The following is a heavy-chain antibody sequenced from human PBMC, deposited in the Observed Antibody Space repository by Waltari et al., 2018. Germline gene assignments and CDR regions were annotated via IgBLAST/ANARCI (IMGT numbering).Heavy chain of an antibody. CDR3: ARERRGQSGWYYFDF. CDR2: IKQDGSEE. CDR1: GLSFGSFW. J-gene: IGHJ4*02. Sequence: EVQLVESGGGLVQPGGSLRLSCAASGLSFGSFWLTWVRQAPGKGREWVANIKQDGSEEYYVDSVKGRFTISKDNAKNSLYLQMNSLRAEDTAVYFCARERRGQSGWYYFDFWGQGSLVTVSS. D-gene: IGHD6-19*01. V-gene: IGHV3-7*01.